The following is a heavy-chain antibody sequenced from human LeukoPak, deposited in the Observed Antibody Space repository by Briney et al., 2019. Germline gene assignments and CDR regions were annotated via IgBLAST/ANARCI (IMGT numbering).Heavy chain of an antibody. CDR3: AREDYVWGSYRSSGSD. CDR2: IYSGGST. V-gene: IGHV3-66*01. CDR1: GFTVSSNY. D-gene: IGHD3-16*02. Sequence: GGSLRLSCAASGFTVSSNYMRWVRQAPGKGLEWVSVIYSGGSTYYADSVKGRFTISRDNSKNTLYLNSLRAEDTAVYYCAREDYVWGSYRSSGSDWGQGTLVTVSS. J-gene: IGHJ4*02.